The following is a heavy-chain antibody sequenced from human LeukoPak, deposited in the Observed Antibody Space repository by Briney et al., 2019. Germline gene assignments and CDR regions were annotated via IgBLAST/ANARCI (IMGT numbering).Heavy chain of an antibody. D-gene: IGHD3-10*01. CDR3: ARGRENTMVRGVNYYDSRGAFDY. CDR1: GGSISSSSYY. V-gene: IGHV4-39*07. J-gene: IGHJ4*02. CDR2: IYYSGST. Sequence: SETLSLTCTVSGGSISSSSYYWGWIRQPPGKGLEWIGSIYYSGSTNYNPSLKSRVTISVDTSKNQFSLKLSSVTAADTAVYYCARGRENTMVRGVNYYDSRGAFDYWGQGTLVTVSS.